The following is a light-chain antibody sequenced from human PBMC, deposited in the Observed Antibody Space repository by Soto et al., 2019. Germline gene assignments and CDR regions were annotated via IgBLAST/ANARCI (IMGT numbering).Light chain of an antibody. V-gene: IGKV3-11*01. CDR1: QSVSNF. Sequence: DIVLTQSPATLSLSPGERATLSCRASQSVSNFLAWYQQKPGQAPRLLIYDASNRATGIPARFSGSGFGTDFTLTISSLEPEDSAVYYCHQYDNAPFTFGPGTRVGIK. CDR3: HQYDNAPFT. J-gene: IGKJ3*01. CDR2: DAS.